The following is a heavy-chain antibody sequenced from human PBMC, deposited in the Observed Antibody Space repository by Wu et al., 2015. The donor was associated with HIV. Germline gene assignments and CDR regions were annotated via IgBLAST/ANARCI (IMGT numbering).Heavy chain of an antibody. V-gene: IGHV1-8*02. CDR3: ARGRYDLGH. Sequence: QVHLMQSGTQVKKPGASVKVSCKASGYTFTTYDINWVRQATGQGLEYMGWMNPNNGNTASAQRFQGRITMTRATSISTAYLELSSLRSEDTAVYYCARGRYDLGHWGQGTLVTVSS. CDR2: MNPNNGNT. D-gene: IGHD5-12*01. CDR1: GYTFTTYD. J-gene: IGHJ4*02.